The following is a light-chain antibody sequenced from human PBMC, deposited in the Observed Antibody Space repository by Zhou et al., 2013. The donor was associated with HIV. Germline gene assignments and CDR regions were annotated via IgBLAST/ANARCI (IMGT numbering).Light chain of an antibody. CDR1: QSLLHSNGYTY. Sequence: DIVMTQTPLSLSATPGQPASISCRSSQSLLHSNGYTYLDWYLQKPGQSPQLLIYLGSNRASGVPDRFSGSGSGTDFTLKISRVEAEDVGIYYCMQALQTPLTFGAGTKVEIK. CDR2: LGS. J-gene: IGKJ4*01. V-gene: IGKV2-28*01. CDR3: MQALQTPLT.